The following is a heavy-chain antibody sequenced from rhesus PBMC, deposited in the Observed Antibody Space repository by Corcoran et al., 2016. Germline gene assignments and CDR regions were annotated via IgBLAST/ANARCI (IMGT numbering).Heavy chain of an antibody. V-gene: IGHV4-173*01. CDR3: AKAGVATDFDY. D-gene: IGHD1-44*01. Sequence: QLQLQESGPGLVKPSETLSLTCAVSGGSISSNYWSWIRQPPGKGLEWIGRISGSGGRPDYNPTLKSRVTSSTDTSNNKLSLSLKSVTAADTAVYYCAKAGVATDFDYWGQGVLVTVSS. CDR1: GGSISSNY. CDR2: ISGSGGRP. J-gene: IGHJ4*01.